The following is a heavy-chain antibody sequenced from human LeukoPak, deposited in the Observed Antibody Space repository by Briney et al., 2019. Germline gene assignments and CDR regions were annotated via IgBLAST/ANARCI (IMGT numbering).Heavy chain of an antibody. Sequence: GRSLRLSCAASGFTFSSYGMHWVRQAPGKGLEWVAVIWYDGSNKYYADSVKGQFTISRDDSKNTLFLQMNSLRAEDTAVYYCAKDGETGTAYYYYYMDVWGKGTTVTVSS. V-gene: IGHV3-33*06. J-gene: IGHJ6*03. CDR2: IWYDGSNK. CDR1: GFTFSSYG. CDR3: AKDGETGTAYYYYYMDV. D-gene: IGHD1-1*01.